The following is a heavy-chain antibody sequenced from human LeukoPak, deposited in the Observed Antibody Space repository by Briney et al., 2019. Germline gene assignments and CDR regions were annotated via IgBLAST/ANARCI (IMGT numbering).Heavy chain of an antibody. J-gene: IGHJ5*02. CDR1: GFTFNNYA. CDR3: ARATDILTGYWGHRFDP. Sequence: GSLRLSCAASGFTFNNYAMNWVRQPPGKGLEWIGEINHSGSTNYNPSLKSRVTISVDTSKNQFSLKLSSVTAADTAVYYCARATDILTGYWGHRFDPWGQGTLVTVSS. CDR2: INHSGST. V-gene: IGHV4-34*01. D-gene: IGHD3-9*01.